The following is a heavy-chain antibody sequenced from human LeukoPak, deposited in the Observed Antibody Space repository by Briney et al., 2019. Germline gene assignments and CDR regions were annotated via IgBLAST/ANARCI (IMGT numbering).Heavy chain of an antibody. D-gene: IGHD7-27*01. J-gene: IGHJ4*02. CDR3: ARDHNLGPDY. Sequence: ASVKVSCKTSGYTFTDHYFHWLRQAPGQGLEWMGWIHPKSGDTNYAGRFQGRVSLTRDTSISTAYMELSSLRSDDTAVYYCARDHNLGPDYWGQGTLVSVSS. CDR1: GYTFTDHY. V-gene: IGHV1-2*02. CDR2: IHPKSGDT.